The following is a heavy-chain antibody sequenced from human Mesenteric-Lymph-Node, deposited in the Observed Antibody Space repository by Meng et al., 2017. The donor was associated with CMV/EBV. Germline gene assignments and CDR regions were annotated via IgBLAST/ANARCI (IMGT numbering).Heavy chain of an antibody. Sequence: ASVKVSCKASGYTFTSYGISWVRQAPGQGLEWMGWISAYNGNTNYAQKLQGGVTMTTDTSTSTANMELRSLRSDDTAVYYCARDPGYCSSTSCSLVGYYYYYGMDVWGQGTTVTVSS. D-gene: IGHD2-2*01. CDR1: GYTFTSYG. J-gene: IGHJ6*02. CDR3: ARDPGYCSSTSCSLVGYYYYYGMDV. CDR2: ISAYNGNT. V-gene: IGHV1-18*01.